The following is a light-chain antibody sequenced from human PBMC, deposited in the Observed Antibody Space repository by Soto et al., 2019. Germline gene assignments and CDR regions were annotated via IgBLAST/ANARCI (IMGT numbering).Light chain of an antibody. CDR2: DVS. J-gene: IGLJ1*01. V-gene: IGLV2-14*01. Sequence: QSALTQPASVSGSPGQSITISCTGTSSDVGSYNYVSWYQQHPGKAPKLMIYDVSNRPSGVSNRFSGSKSGNTASLTISGLQAEDEADYYCSSYTSSSTLYVFGTGTKVTV. CDR1: SSDVGSYNY. CDR3: SSYTSSSTLYV.